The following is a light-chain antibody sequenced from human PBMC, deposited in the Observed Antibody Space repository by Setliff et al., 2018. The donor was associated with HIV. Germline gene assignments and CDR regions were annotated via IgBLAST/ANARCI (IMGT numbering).Light chain of an antibody. CDR1: SSDIGSSKF. V-gene: IGLV2-14*03. Sequence: QSALAQPASVSGSPGQSITISCTGTSSDIGSSKFVSWYQQHPGKAPKVMIYNVDKRPSGVSNRFSGSKSGNTASLTISGLQIEDEADYFCSSYSINNLYVFASGT. CDR2: NVD. CDR3: SSYSINNLYV. J-gene: IGLJ1*01.